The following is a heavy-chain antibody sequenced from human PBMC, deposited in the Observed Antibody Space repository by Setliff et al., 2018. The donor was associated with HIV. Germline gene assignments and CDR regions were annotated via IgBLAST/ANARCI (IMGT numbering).Heavy chain of an antibody. V-gene: IGHV1-69*05. J-gene: IGHJ6*02. Sequence: VASVKVSCKASGDTLSIHPISWVRQAPGRGLGWMGGIIPAFGRANYAQKFQGRVTITTDESTTTVFMELTGLRSEDTAVYYCAREGLLVTSVGGVYWYHGMDVWGQGTTVTVSS. CDR2: IIPAFGRA. CDR3: AREGLLVTSVGGVYWYHGMDV. CDR1: GDTLSIHP. D-gene: IGHD1-26*01.